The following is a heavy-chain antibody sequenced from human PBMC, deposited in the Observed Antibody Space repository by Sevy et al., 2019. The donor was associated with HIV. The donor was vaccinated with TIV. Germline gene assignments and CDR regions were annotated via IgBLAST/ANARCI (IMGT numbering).Heavy chain of an antibody. Sequence: GGSVRLSCAASGFTFSSYAMHWVRQAPGKGLEWVAVISYDGSNKYYADSVKGRFTISRDNSKNTLYLQMNSLRAEDTAVYYCARDRGYDFWSGYYREVYFDYWGQGTLVTVSS. V-gene: IGHV3-30-3*01. CDR2: ISYDGSNK. J-gene: IGHJ4*02. CDR3: ARDRGYDFWSGYYREVYFDY. D-gene: IGHD3-3*01. CDR1: GFTFSSYA.